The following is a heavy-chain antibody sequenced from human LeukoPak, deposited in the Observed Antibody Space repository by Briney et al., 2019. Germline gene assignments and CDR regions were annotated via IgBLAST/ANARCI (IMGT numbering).Heavy chain of an antibody. CDR3: ARGGAARPDF. CDR1: GFTFSTYW. Sequence: PGGSLRLSCAASGFTFSTYWMNWFRRTPGMGLEWVAKIKADGGEKDHVASVKGRFTISRDNAKNSLYLQMNSLRVEDSAVYYCARGGAARPDFWGQGTLVTVSS. D-gene: IGHD6-6*01. J-gene: IGHJ4*02. V-gene: IGHV3-7*01. CDR2: IKADGGEK.